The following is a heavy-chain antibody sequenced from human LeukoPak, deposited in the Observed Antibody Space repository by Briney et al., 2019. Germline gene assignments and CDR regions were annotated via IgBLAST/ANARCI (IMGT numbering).Heavy chain of an antibody. D-gene: IGHD5-12*01. CDR3: ARDHGYAFDY. J-gene: IGHJ4*02. CDR1: GFTFNYYA. Sequence: GGSLSLSCAASGFTFNYYAMNWVRQAPGKGLEWVSGISGAGTTTYYADSVKGRFTISRDDAKNSLYLQMNSLRDEDTAVYYCARDHGYAFDYWGQGTLVTVSS. CDR2: ISGAGTTT. V-gene: IGHV3-23*01.